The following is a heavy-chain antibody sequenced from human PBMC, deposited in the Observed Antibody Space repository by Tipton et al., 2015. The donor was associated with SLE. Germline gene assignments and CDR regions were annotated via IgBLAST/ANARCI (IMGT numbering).Heavy chain of an antibody. CDR1: GGTISSNY. CDR2: ISYSETT. CDR3: AGAWQGYCSGGTCYVLDY. Sequence: TLSLTCAVYGGTISSNYWSWIRQPPGKGLEWIGYISYSETTNYNPSLKSRVTISVDKSKNQFSLKLRSVTAADTAVYYCAGAWQGYCSGGTCYVLDYWGQGTLVTVSS. V-gene: IGHV4-59*01. D-gene: IGHD2-15*01. J-gene: IGHJ4*02.